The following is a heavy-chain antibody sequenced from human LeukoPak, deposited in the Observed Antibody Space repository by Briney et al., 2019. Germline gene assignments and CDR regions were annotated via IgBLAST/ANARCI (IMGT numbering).Heavy chain of an antibody. CDR1: GGSIRSNSYY. CDR3: ATGSSRYYYYMDV. D-gene: IGHD3-10*01. V-gene: IGHV4-39*01. CDR2: IYFSGNT. J-gene: IGHJ6*03. Sequence: PSETLSLTCTVSGGSIRSNSYYWGWIRQPPGKGLEWIGSIYFSGNTYYNPSLKSRVTISVDTSKNRFSLKLSSVTAADTAVYYCATGSSRYYYYMDVWGKGTTVTVSS.